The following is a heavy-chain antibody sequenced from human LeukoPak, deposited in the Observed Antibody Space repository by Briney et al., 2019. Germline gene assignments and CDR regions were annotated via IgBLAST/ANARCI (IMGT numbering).Heavy chain of an antibody. J-gene: IGHJ4*02. CDR1: GGTFSSYA. CDR2: IIPILGIA. Sequence: SVKVSCKASGGTFSSYAISWVRQAPGQGLEWMGRIIPILGIANYAQKFQGRVTITADKSTSTAYVELSSLRSEDTAVYYCAREVGDFDWLLYPIQWTFDYWGQGTLVTVSS. D-gene: IGHD3-9*01. V-gene: IGHV1-69*04. CDR3: AREVGDFDWLLYPIQWTFDY.